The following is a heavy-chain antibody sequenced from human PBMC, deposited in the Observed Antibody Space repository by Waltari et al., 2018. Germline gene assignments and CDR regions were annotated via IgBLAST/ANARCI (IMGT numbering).Heavy chain of an antibody. CDR3: ARWDSPGRYFGD. CDR2: IRHTGIT. CDR1: GGSIFTSC. V-gene: IGHV4-59*08. J-gene: IGHJ4*02. D-gene: IGHD1-20*01. Sequence: QVQLQESGPGLVKPSETLSLTCSVSGGSIFTSCWNWIRQPPGKGLQWIGYIRHTGITKSNPSLNSRVTMAVDTSKSQISLRLTSVSATDTAVYFCARWDSPGRYFGDWGQGTPVTVSS.